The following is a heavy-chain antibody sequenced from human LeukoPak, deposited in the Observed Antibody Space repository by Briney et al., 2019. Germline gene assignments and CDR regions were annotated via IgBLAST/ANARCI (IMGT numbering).Heavy chain of an antibody. D-gene: IGHD6-19*01. V-gene: IGHV3-66*01. J-gene: IGHJ4*02. CDR1: GFTFSSYS. Sequence: GGSLRLSCAASGFTFSSYSMSWVRQAPGKGLEWVSVIYSGGSTYYADSVKGRFTISRDNAKNTLYLQMNSLRAEDTAMYYCASSGTVVVGFHFDYWGQGILVTVSS. CDR2: IYSGGST. CDR3: ASSGTVVVGFHFDY.